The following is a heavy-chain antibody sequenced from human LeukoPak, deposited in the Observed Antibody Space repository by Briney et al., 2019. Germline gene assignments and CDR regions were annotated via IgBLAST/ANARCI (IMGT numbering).Heavy chain of an antibody. CDR3: ARETAAGSAFDI. J-gene: IGHJ3*02. CDR2: IIPILGIA. Sequence: SVKVSCKASGGTFSSYAISWVRQSPGQGVEWMGRIIPILGIANYAQKFQGRVTITADKSTSTAYMELSSLRSEDTAVYYCARETAAGSAFDIWGQGTMVTVSS. V-gene: IGHV1-69*04. D-gene: IGHD6-25*01. CDR1: GGTFSSYA.